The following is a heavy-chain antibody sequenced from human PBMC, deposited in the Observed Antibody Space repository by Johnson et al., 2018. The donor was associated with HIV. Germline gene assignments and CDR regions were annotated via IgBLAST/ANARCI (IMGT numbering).Heavy chain of an antibody. CDR1: GFTFDDYG. CDR3: AKDHWVVGSWQAFDI. V-gene: IGHV3-23*04. J-gene: IGHJ3*02. CDR2: ISGSGGST. Sequence: VQLVESGGGVVRPGGSLRLSCAASGFTFDDYGMSWVRQAPGKGLEWVSAISGSGGSTYYADSVKGRFTISRDNSKNTLYLQMNSLRAEDTAVYYCAKDHWVVGSWQAFDIWGQGTMVTVSS. D-gene: IGHD6-13*01.